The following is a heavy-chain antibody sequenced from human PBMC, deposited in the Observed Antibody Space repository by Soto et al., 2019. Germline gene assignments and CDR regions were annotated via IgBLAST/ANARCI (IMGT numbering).Heavy chain of an antibody. CDR1: GFTFRAYS. J-gene: IGHJ4*02. V-gene: IGHV3-21*06. CDR2: ITSSSTYI. CDR3: ARDLLEGYGHARQPDY. D-gene: IGHD5-18*01. Sequence: GALRLSCVASGFTFRAYSMSWVRQAPGQGLEWVSPITSSSTYIYYTRSVEGRFTISRDDAKNSLHLQMNSLRAEDTAVYYCARDLLEGYGHARQPDYWGQGTLVTVSS.